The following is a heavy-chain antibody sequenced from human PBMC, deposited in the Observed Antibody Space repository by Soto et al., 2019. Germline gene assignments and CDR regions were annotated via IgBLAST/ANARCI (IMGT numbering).Heavy chain of an antibody. CDR3: AKFFVETGGSSGWPGTFQY. CDR2: ISGSGGTT. CDR1: GFTFSSYA. Sequence: EVQLLESGGGLVQPGRSLRLSCAASGFTFSSYAMSWVRQAPGEGLEWVSAISGSGGTTYYAASVKGRFTISRDNSKNTLFLQMNSLRAEDTAVYYCAKFFVETGGSSGWPGTFQYWGQGTLVTVSS. D-gene: IGHD6-25*01. J-gene: IGHJ4*02. V-gene: IGHV3-23*01.